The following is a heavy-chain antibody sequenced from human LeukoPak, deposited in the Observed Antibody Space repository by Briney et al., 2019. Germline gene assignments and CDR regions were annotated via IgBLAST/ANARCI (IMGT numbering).Heavy chain of an antibody. CDR1: GFTFSSYA. CDR2: ISYDGSNK. Sequence: GGSLRHSCAASGFTFSSYAMHWVRQAPGKGLEWVAVISYDGSNKYYADSVKGRFTISRDNSKNTLYLQMNSLRAEDTVVYYCARDIRPYGFDYWGQGTLVTVSS. CDR3: ARDIRPYGFDY. V-gene: IGHV3-30-3*01. J-gene: IGHJ4*02. D-gene: IGHD2-21*01.